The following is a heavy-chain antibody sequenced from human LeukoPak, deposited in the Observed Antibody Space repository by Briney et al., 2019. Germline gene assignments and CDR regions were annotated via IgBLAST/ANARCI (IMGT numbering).Heavy chain of an antibody. D-gene: IGHD6-13*01. J-gene: IGHJ4*02. Sequence: PGGSLRLSCAASGFTFSSYAMSWVRQAPGKGLEWVSAISGSGGSTYYADSVKGRFTISRDNSKNTLYLQMNSLRAEDTAVYYCAKELPRQNLGVGDVEPLAAAGTDYWGQGTLVTVSS. CDR2: ISGSGGST. CDR1: GFTFSSYA. CDR3: AKELPRQNLGVGDVEPLAAAGTDY. V-gene: IGHV3-23*01.